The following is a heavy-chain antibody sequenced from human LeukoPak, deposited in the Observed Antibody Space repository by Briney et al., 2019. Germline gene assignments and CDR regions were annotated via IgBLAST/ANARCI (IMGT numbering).Heavy chain of an antibody. CDR1: GFTFSSYG. Sequence: GGSLRLSCAASGFTFSSYGMHWVRQAPGKGLEWVAVISYDGSNKYYADSVKGRFTISRDNSKNTLYLQMNSLRDEDTAVYYCAKEGTTRVLFGGYGMDVWGQGTTVTVSS. V-gene: IGHV3-30*18. D-gene: IGHD3-10*01. CDR3: AKEGTTRVLFGGYGMDV. CDR2: ISYDGSNK. J-gene: IGHJ6*02.